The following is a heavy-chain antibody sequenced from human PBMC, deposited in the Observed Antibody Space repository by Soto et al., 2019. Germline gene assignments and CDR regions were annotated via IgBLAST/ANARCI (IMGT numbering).Heavy chain of an antibody. CDR2: IYYSGST. J-gene: IGHJ6*03. D-gene: IGHD2-15*01. Sequence: SETLSLTCTVPGGSISSGGYYWSWIRQHPGKGLEWIGYIYYSGSTYYNPSLKSRVTISVDTSKNQFSLKLSSVTAADTAVYYCAREKSVPRDMVRYYYYMEVWGKGTTVTVSS. V-gene: IGHV4-31*03. CDR3: AREKSVPRDMVRYYYYMEV. CDR1: GGSISSGGYY.